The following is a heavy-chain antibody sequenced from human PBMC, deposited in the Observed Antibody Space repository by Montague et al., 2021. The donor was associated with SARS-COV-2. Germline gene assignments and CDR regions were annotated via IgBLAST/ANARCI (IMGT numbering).Heavy chain of an antibody. V-gene: IGHV4-39*01. D-gene: IGHD1-20*01. CDR1: GGSISSSSYY. Sequence: SETLSLTCTVSGGSISSSSYYWGWIRQPPGKGLEWIGSIYYSGSTYYNPSLKSRVTIPVDTSKNQFSLKLSSVTAAGTAVYYCARRVTGTTVHYYYYGMDVWGQGTTVTVSS. CDR3: ARRVTGTTVHYYYYGMDV. CDR2: IYYSGST. J-gene: IGHJ6*02.